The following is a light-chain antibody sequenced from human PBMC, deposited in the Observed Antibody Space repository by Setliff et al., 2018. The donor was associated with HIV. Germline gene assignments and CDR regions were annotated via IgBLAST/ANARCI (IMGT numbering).Light chain of an antibody. J-gene: IGLJ1*01. Sequence: QSVLTQPASVSGSPGQSITISCTGTSSDVGSYDYVSWYQQHAGRAPKLMIYDVINRPSGVSNRFSGSKSGNTASLTISGLQAEDEADYYCSSYTSSSTLPYVFGTGTK. CDR3: SSYTSSSTLPYV. CDR1: SSDVGSYDY. CDR2: DVI. V-gene: IGLV2-14*03.